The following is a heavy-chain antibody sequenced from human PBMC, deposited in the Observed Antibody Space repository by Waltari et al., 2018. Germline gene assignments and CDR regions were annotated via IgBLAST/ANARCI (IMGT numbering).Heavy chain of an antibody. CDR1: GYTFTGYY. D-gene: IGHD3-3*01. CDR2: INPNSGGT. J-gene: IGHJ6*02. CDR3: ARGSTFWSGYYNSYYYYGMDV. Sequence: QVQLVQSGAEVKKPGASVKVSCKASGYTFTGYYMHWVRQAPGQGLEWMGWINPNSGGTNYAQKFQGRVTMTRDTSISTAYMELSRLRSDDTAVYYCARGSTFWSGYYNSYYYYGMDVWGQGTTVTVSS. V-gene: IGHV1-2*02.